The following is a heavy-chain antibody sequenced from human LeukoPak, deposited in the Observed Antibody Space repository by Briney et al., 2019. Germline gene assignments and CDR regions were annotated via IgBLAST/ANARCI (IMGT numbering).Heavy chain of an antibody. CDR2: IYPGDSDT. CDR1: GYRFTTYW. J-gene: IGHJ4*02. D-gene: IGHD2-2*01. V-gene: IGHV5-51*01. CDR3: ASPPTRECSSISCPLSY. Sequence: GESLKISFKGSGYRFTTYWIGWVRQMPGKGLEWMGIIYPGDSDTRYSPSFQGQVTISVDKSVSAAYLQWSSLKASDTAMYYCASPPTRECSSISCPLSYWGQGTLVTVSS.